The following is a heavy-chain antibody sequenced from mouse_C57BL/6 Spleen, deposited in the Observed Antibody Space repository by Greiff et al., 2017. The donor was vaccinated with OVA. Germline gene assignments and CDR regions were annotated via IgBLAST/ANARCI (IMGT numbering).Heavy chain of an antibody. D-gene: IGHD2-2*01. CDR1: GYTFTDYY. CDR3: AYGYDGAWFAY. J-gene: IGHJ3*01. V-gene: IGHV1-75*01. Sequence: SGPELVKPGASVKISCKASGYTFTDYYINWVKQRPGQGLEWIGWIFPGSGSTYYNEKFKGKATLTVDKSSSTAYMLLSRLTSEDSAVYFCAYGYDGAWFAYWGQGTLVTVSA. CDR2: IFPGSGST.